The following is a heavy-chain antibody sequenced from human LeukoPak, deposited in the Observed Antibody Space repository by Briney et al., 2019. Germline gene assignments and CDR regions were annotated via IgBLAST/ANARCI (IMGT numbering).Heavy chain of an antibody. V-gene: IGHV3-15*01. CDR2: IKSNADGGTT. CDR3: TTASGSYFDY. J-gene: IGHJ4*02. CDR1: GFTFTNAG. D-gene: IGHD1-26*01. Sequence: GGSLRLSCAASGFTFTNAGMTWVRQAPGRGLEWVGRIKSNADGGTTDYTAPVKGRFTISRDDSTITLYLQMNSLKTEDSAVYYRTTASGSYFDYWGQGTLVTVSS.